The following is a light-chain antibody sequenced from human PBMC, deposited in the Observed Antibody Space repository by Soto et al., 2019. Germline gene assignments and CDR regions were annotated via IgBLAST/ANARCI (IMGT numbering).Light chain of an antibody. CDR3: QQCNSYPWT. J-gene: IGKJ1*01. CDR2: DAS. V-gene: IGKV1-5*01. Sequence: DIQMTQSPSTLSTSVGDRVTITCRASQSISNWLAWYQQKPGKAPKLLIYDASSLETGVPSRFSGSGSGTEFTLTISSLQPDDFATYYCQQCNSYPWTFGQGTKVEIK. CDR1: QSISNW.